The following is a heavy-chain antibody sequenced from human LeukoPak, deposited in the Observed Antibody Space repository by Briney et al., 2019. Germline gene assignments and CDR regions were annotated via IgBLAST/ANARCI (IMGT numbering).Heavy chain of an antibody. CDR1: EFTFSNYA. CDR2: ISGSGDST. CDR3: AKELSGSSYFDY. Sequence: GGSLRLSCAASEFTFSNYAMNWVRQAPGKGLEWVSGISGSGDSTYYADSVKGRFTISRDNSKNSLYLQMNSLRAEDTAVYYCAKELSGSSYFDYWGQGTLVTVSS. V-gene: IGHV3-23*01. D-gene: IGHD1-26*01. J-gene: IGHJ4*02.